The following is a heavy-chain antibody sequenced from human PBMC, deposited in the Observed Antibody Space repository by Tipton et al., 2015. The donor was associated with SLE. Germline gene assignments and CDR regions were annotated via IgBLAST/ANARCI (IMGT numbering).Heavy chain of an antibody. CDR1: GGSIRSHY. Sequence: TLSLTCTVSGGSIRSHYWSWIRQPPGKGLEWIGYIYSTGITDYNPSLNSRVTISLNTSKKQFSLTLTSVTAADTAVYHCARALYYYDSGSYFYYMDVWGKGTSVTVSS. D-gene: IGHD3-10*01. CDR3: ARALYYYDSGSYFYYMDV. J-gene: IGHJ6*03. V-gene: IGHV4-59*11. CDR2: IYSTGIT.